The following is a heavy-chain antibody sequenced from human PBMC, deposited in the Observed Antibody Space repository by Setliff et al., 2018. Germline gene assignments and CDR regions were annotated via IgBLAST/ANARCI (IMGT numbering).Heavy chain of an antibody. Sequence: GGSLRLSCAASRFTFSTYWMHWVRQAPGKGLVWVSRIDSDGINTNYADSVKGRFTISRDNAQNTLYLQMNSLRAEDTAVYYCARGAYSGYGAWGPGTLVTVSS. CDR3: ARGAYSGYGA. CDR1: RFTFSTYW. J-gene: IGHJ4*02. V-gene: IGHV3-74*01. CDR2: IDSDGINT. D-gene: IGHD5-12*01.